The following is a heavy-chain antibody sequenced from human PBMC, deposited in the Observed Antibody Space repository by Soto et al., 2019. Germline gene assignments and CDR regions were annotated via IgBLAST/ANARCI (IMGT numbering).Heavy chain of an antibody. CDR3: ARGEAATSPFDS. J-gene: IGHJ4*02. D-gene: IGHD1-1*01. CDR1: GFTFYTYG. Sequence: QVQLVESGGGVVQPGRSLRLSCAASGFTFYTYGRQWVRQAPGKGLEWVAVIWYDGHTKNYADSVKGRFTISRDNSKNTLSLQMNSLRVEDTAVYYCARGEAATSPFDSWGQGTLVTVSS. V-gene: IGHV3-33*01. CDR2: IWYDGHTK.